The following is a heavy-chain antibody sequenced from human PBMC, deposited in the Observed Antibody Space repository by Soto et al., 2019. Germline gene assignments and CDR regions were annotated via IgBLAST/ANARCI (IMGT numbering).Heavy chain of an antibody. CDR3: AKDWGSSDWFNWFNP. J-gene: IGHJ5*02. V-gene: IGHV3-30*18. D-gene: IGHD6-19*01. CDR1: GFTVATTG. CDR2: ISHSGAEA. Sequence: QVQLVESGGGGVQPGGSLKLACAASGFTVATTGRHWVRQAPGKGLEWVARISHSGAEAHYGDSVQGRFSISRDNAKNILYLQMSSLRPEDTAIYYCAKDWGSSDWFNWFNPWGQGVLVTVSS.